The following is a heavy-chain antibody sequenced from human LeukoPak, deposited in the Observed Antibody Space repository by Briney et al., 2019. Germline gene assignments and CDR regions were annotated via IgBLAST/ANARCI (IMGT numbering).Heavy chain of an antibody. CDR1: GYTFTAYY. J-gene: IGHJ4*02. V-gene: IGHV1-2*02. D-gene: IGHD5-18*01. Sequence: ASVKVSCKASGYTFTAYYIHWVRQAPGQGLEWMAFINPNSGDTYSAPQFQGRVTMTRDTSTSTASMELSWLSSDDTAVYYCATGVATAFTYWGQGTLVTVSS. CDR2: INPNSGDT. CDR3: ATGVATAFTY.